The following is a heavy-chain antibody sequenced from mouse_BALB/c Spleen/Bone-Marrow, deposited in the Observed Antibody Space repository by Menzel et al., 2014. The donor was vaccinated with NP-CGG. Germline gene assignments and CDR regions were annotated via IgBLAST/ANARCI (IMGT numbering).Heavy chain of an antibody. CDR2: ISYSGST. J-gene: IGHJ4*01. Sequence: EVQLQQSGPGLVKPSQSLSLTCTVTGYSITSDYAWNWIRQFPGNKLEWMGYISYSGSTSYNPSLKSRISITRDTSKNQFFLQLNSVTTEDTATYYCARKALYYAMDYWGQGTSVTVSS. CDR1: GYSITSDYA. V-gene: IGHV3-2*02. CDR3: ARKALYYAMDY.